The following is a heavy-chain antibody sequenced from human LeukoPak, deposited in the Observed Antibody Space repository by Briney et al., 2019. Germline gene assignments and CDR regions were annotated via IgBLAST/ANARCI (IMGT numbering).Heavy chain of an antibody. CDR1: GLTFSMPP. CDR3: ARRYYYDSSGYEVLFDY. V-gene: IGHV3-33*05. Sequence: GGSLRLSCAASGLTFSMPPMDWVRQAPGKGLEWVAFIQNDGNSKNYADSVKGRFTISRDNAKNSLYLQMNSLRAEDTAVYYCARRYYYDSSGYEVLFDYWGQGTLVTVSS. D-gene: IGHD3-22*01. CDR2: IQNDGNSK. J-gene: IGHJ4*02.